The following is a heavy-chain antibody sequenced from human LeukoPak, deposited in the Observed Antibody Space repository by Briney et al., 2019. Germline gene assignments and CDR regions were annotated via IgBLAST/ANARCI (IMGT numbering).Heavy chain of an antibody. CDR3: ARQEVRGVLYYYYYMDV. CDR2: IYYSGST. V-gene: IGHV4-59*08. D-gene: IGHD3-10*01. CDR1: GGSISSYY. Sequence: SETLSLTCTVSGGSISSYYWSWIRQPPGKGLEWIGYIYYSGSTNYNPSLKSRVTISADTSKNRFSLKLSSVTAADTAVYYCARQEVRGVLYYYYYMDVWGKGTTVTVSS. J-gene: IGHJ6*03.